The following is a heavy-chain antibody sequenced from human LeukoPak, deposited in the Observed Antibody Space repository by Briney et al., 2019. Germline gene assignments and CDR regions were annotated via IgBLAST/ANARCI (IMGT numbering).Heavy chain of an antibody. J-gene: IGHJ4*02. CDR1: GYTFTSYD. CDR3: ARYQYYDFWSGPDY. D-gene: IGHD3-3*01. Sequence: GASXKVSCKASGYTFTSYDINWVRQATGQGLEWMGWMNPNSGNTGYAQKFQGRVTMTRNTSISTAYMELSSLRSEDTAVYYCARYQYYDFWSGPDYWGQGTLVTVSS. CDR2: MNPNSGNT. V-gene: IGHV1-8*01.